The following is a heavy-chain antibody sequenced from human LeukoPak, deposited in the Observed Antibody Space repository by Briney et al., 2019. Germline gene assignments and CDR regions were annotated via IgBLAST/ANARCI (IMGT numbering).Heavy chain of an antibody. D-gene: IGHD3-10*01. V-gene: IGHV3-53*01. J-gene: IGHJ4*02. CDR3: ASGSGVYMFFDC. CDR1: GFTVSANY. CDR2: MYRDGTT. Sequence: KAGGSLRLSCAASGFTVSANYMSWVRQAPGKGLEWVLVMYRDGTTYYTESVKGRFTLSRDYSRSTLYLQMNSLRAEDTAVYYCASGSGVYMFFDCWGQGTLVTVSS.